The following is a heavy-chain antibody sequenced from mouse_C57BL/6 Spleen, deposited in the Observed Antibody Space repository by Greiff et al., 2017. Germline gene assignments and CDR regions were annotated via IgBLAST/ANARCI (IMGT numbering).Heavy chain of an antibody. CDR3: AGRYDGYYVYWYFDG. D-gene: IGHD2-3*01. J-gene: IGHJ1*03. V-gene: IGHV5-17*01. CDR1: GFTFSDYG. CDR2: ISSGSSTI. Sequence: EVQLVESGGGLVKPGGSLKLSCAASGFTFSDYGMHWVRQAPEKGLEWVAYISSGSSTIYYADTVKGRFTISRDNAKNTLFLQMTSLRSEDTAMYYCAGRYDGYYVYWYFDGWGTGTTVTVSS.